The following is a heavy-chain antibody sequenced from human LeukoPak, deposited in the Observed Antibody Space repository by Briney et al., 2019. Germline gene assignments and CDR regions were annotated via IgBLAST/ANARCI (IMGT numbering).Heavy chain of an antibody. D-gene: IGHD6-19*01. J-gene: IGHJ4*02. CDR2: IRGSRGKT. CDR1: GFTFATHG. Sequence: ASVKVSCKASGFTFATHGISWMRQAPGQGLEWLGWIRGSRGKTDYAQKLQDRVTMTADTSTTTAYMELRSLRSDDTAVYYCARGRVKRVPFTAVPGPLDYWGQGSLVTVSS. V-gene: IGHV1-18*01. CDR3: ARGRVKRVPFTAVPGPLDY.